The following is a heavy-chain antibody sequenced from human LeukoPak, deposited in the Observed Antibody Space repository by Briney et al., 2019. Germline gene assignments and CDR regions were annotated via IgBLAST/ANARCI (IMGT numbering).Heavy chain of an antibody. CDR2: IYYSGST. D-gene: IGHD6-19*01. CDR3: ARHHSSGWYYFDY. Sequence: SETLSLTCTVSGGSISSYYWSWIRQPPGKGLEWIGYIYYSGSTNYNPSLKSRVTISVDTSKNQFSLKLSSVTAADTAVYYCARHHSSGWYYFDYWGQGTLVTVSS. CDR1: GGSISSYY. J-gene: IGHJ4*02. V-gene: IGHV4-59*08.